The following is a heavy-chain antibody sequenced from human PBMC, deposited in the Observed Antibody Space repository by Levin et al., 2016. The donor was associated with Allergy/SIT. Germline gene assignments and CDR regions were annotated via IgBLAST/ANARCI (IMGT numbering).Heavy chain of an antibody. D-gene: IGHD6-6*01. CDR3: ARGRYSSVAARLLDY. V-gene: IGHV4-4*07. Sequence: SETLSLTCTVSAGSVSNYYWSWIRQAGGKGLEWIGRIYSTTGRTNYNPSLQRRVSMSVDTSKNQFSLRLSSVTAADTAVYFCARGRYSSVAARLLDYWGQGTLVTVSS. J-gene: IGHJ4*02. CDR1: AGSVSNYY. CDR2: IYSTTGRT.